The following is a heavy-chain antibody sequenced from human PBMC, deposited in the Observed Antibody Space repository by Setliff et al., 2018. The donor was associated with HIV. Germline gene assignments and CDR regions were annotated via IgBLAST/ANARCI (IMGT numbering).Heavy chain of an antibody. D-gene: IGHD3-22*01. V-gene: IGHV1-69*06. CDR1: GGTFSSYA. J-gene: IGHJ4*02. Sequence: ASVKVSCKASGGTFSSYAISWVRQAPGQGLEWLGRIIPIFGTPNYAQKFQGRVTITADKSTSTAYMELSSLRSEDTAVYYCARWREDRRDFDYWGQGTLVTVSS. CDR2: IIPIFGTP. CDR3: ARWREDRRDFDY.